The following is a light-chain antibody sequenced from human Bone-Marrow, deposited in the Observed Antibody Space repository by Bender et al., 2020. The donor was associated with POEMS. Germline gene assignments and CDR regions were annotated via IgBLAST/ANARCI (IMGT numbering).Light chain of an antibody. Sequence: QSALTQPPSASGSLGQSVTISCTGTSSDVGGYNYVSWFQQHPGKAPKLIVYEVSKGPSGISDRFSGTKSGNTASLTISGLQTDDEADYYCCSYAGTRTWVFGGGTKLTVL. CDR1: SSDVGGYNY. J-gene: IGLJ3*02. V-gene: IGLV2-8*01. CDR3: CSYAGTRTWV. CDR2: EVS.